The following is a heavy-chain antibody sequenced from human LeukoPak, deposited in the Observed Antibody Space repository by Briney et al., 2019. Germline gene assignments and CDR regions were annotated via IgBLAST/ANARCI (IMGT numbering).Heavy chain of an antibody. CDR2: IRHDGSNK. D-gene: IGHD1-26*01. CDR1: GFTFSSYG. V-gene: IGHV3-30*02. Sequence: GGSLRLSCAASGFTFSSYGMHWVRQAPGKGLEWVAFIRHDGSNKYYADSVKGRFTISRDNSKNTLYLQMNSLRAEDTAVYYCAKDVSGSYFFYYWGQGTLVTVSS. CDR3: AKDVSGSYFFYY. J-gene: IGHJ4*02.